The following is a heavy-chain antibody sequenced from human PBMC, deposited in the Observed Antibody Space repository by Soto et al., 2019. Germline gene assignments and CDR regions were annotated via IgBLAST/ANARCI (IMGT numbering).Heavy chain of an antibody. D-gene: IGHD1-26*01. V-gene: IGHV1-8*01. CDR3: ARGPSGSYFYYGIDV. Sequence: EASVKVSCKASGYTFTSYDINWVRQATGHGLEWMGWMNPNSGNTGYAQKFQGRVTMTRNTSISTAYMELSSLRSEDTAVYYCARGPSGSYFYYGIDVWGQGTTVTVSS. J-gene: IGHJ6*02. CDR1: GYTFTSYD. CDR2: MNPNSGNT.